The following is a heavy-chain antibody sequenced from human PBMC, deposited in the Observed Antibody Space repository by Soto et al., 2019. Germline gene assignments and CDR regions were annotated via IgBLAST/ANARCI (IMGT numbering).Heavy chain of an antibody. D-gene: IGHD2-21*02. CDR1: GGSISSGGYY. Sequence: QVQLQESGPGLVKPSRTLSLTCTVSGGSISSGGYYWSWIRQHPGKGLEWIGYIYYSGSTYYNPSLKSRVTISVDTSKNQFSLKLSSVTAADTAVYYCARGLDCGGDCSNYYFDYWGQGTLVTVSS. J-gene: IGHJ4*02. CDR3: ARGLDCGGDCSNYYFDY. V-gene: IGHV4-31*03. CDR2: IYYSGST.